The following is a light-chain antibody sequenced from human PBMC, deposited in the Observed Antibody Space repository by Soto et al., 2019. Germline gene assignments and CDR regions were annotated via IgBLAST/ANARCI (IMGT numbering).Light chain of an antibody. CDR2: AAS. V-gene: IGKV1-27*01. Sequence: DILMTQSPSTLSVSPGDRVTITCRASQGISNYLAWYQQKPGEVPTLLIYAASTLQSGVPSRFSGSGSGTDFTLTISSLQPEDVATYYCQQYNSAPRTFGQGTKVEIK. J-gene: IGKJ1*01. CDR3: QQYNSAPRT. CDR1: QGISNY.